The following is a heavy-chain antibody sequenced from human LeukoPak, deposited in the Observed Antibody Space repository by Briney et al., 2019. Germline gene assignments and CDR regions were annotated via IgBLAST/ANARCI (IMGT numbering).Heavy chain of an antibody. V-gene: IGHV3-30*02. CDR3: AKGPPYSGMDV. Sequence: GGSLRLSCAASGFTFSSYGMHWVRQAPGKGLEWVASTWSDGSNKYYADSVKGRFTISRDNSRNTLYLQMNSLRAEDTAVYYCAKGPPYSGMDVWGQGTMVTVSS. CDR2: TWSDGSNK. CDR1: GFTFSSYG. J-gene: IGHJ6*02.